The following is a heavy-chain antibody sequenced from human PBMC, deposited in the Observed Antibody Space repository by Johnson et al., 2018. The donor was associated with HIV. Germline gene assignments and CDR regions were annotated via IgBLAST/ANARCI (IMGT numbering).Heavy chain of an antibody. CDR1: GFTFSSYA. D-gene: IGHD4-23*01. V-gene: IGHV3-30*04. CDR2: ISYDGSNK. Sequence: VQLVESGGGVVQPGRSLRLSCAASGFTFSSYAMHWVRQAPGKGLEWVAVISYDGSNKYYADSVKGRFTISRDNSKNTLYLQMNSLRDEDTAVYYCARDGRWPRDAFDIWGQGTMVTVSS. J-gene: IGHJ3*02. CDR3: ARDGRWPRDAFDI.